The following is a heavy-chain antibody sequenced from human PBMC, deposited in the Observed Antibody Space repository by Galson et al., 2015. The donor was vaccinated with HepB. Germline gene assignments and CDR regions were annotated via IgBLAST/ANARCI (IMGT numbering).Heavy chain of an antibody. V-gene: IGHV1-3*01. CDR3: ARLDDSGYYWEY. CDR1: GYTFTNFA. J-gene: IGHJ4*02. D-gene: IGHD3-3*01. CDR2: INGGNHNT. Sequence: SVKVSCKASGYTFTNFAIHWVRQAPGQRFEWMGWINGGNHNTRYSQRFQDRVTLTSDTSTSMVFLELSSLRSEDTALYYCARLDDSGYYWEYWGQGTLVTVSS.